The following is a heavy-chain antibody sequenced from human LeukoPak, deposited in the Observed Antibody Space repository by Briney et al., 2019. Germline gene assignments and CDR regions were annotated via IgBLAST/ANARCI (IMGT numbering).Heavy chain of an antibody. Sequence: PSQTLSLTCAVSGGSISSGGYSWSWIRQPPGEGLEWIGYIYHSGSTYYNPSLKSRVTISVDRSKNQFSLKLSSVTAADTAVYYCARAYYYDSSGYPDWGQGTLVTVSS. V-gene: IGHV4-30-2*01. J-gene: IGHJ4*02. CDR1: GGSISSGGYS. CDR2: IYHSGST. D-gene: IGHD3-22*01. CDR3: ARAYYYDSSGYPD.